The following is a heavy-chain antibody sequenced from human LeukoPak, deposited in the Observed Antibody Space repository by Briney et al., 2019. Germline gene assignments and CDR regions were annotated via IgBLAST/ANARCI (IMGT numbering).Heavy chain of an antibody. CDR2: IYYSGST. V-gene: IGHV4-59*01. J-gene: IGHJ4*02. CDR3: ASSNYDFWSGYYYYFDY. CDR1: GGSISSYY. D-gene: IGHD3-3*01. Sequence: SETLSLTCTVSGGSISSYYWSWIRQPPGKGLEWIGYIYYSGSTNFNPSLESRVTISVDTSKNQFSLKLSSVTAADTAVYYCASSNYDFWSGYYYYFDYWGQGTLVTVSS.